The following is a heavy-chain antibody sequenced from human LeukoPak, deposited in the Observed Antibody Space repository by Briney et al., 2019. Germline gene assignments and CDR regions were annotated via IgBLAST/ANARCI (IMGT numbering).Heavy chain of an antibody. J-gene: IGHJ4*02. Sequence: ASVKVSCKASGYTFTGYYTHWVRQAPGQGLEWMGWINPNSGGTNYAQKFQGRVTMTRDTSISTAYMELSRLRSDDTAVYYCARDPLHSGYDENDYWGQGTLVTVSS. CDR2: INPNSGGT. V-gene: IGHV1-2*02. CDR3: ARDPLHSGYDENDY. CDR1: GYTFTGYY. D-gene: IGHD5-12*01.